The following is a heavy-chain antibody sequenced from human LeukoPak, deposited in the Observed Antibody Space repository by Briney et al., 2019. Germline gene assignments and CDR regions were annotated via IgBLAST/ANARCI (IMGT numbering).Heavy chain of an antibody. CDR1: VFSFNESY. CDR3: VRGKRRFHY. Sequence: GGSLRLSCAASVFSFNESYMTLIRQAPGKGLEWVSYISGRSYSMYYADSVKCRFNISRDNNLNSLLLHMSSLRVDDTAVYYCVRGKRRFHYWGGGTLLTVS. V-gene: IGHV3-11*01. CDR2: ISGRSYSM. J-gene: IGHJ4*02.